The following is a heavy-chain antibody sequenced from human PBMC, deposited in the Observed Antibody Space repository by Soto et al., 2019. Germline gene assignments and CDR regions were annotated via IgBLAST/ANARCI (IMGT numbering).Heavy chain of an antibody. J-gene: IGHJ4*02. CDR3: ARDKITGLFDY. CDR1: GGSFSGYY. Sequence: SETLSLTCAVYGGSFSGYYWTWIRQPPGTGLEWIGDINHSGSTNYTPSLKSRVTLSVDTSKNQFSLKLTSVTAADTAVYYCARDKITGLFDYWGQGTLVTVS. CDR2: INHSGST. V-gene: IGHV4-34*01. D-gene: IGHD2-8*02.